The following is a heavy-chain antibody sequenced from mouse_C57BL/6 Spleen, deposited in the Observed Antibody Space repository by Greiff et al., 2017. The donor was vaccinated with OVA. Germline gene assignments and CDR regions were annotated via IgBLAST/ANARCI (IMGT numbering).Heavy chain of an antibody. J-gene: IGHJ1*03. CDR1: GFNIKDDY. CDR3: THYYGSSPSYWYFDV. V-gene: IGHV14-4*01. CDR2: IDPENGDT. D-gene: IGHD1-1*01. Sequence: VQLQQSGAELVRPGASVKLSCTASGFNIKDDYMHWVKQRPEQGLEWIGWIDPENGDTEYASKFQGKATITADTSSNTAYLQLSSLTSEDTAVYYCTHYYGSSPSYWYFDVWGTGTTVTVSS.